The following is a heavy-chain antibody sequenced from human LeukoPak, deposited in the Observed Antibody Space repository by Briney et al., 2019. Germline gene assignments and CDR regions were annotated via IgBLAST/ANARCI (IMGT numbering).Heavy chain of an antibody. Sequence: SETLSLTCTVSGGSISSGSYYWSWIRQPAGKGLEWIGRIYTSGSTNYNPSLKSRVTISVDTSKNQLSLKLSSVTAADTAVYYCARARYNWNLVADWFDPWGQGTLVTVSS. CDR2: IYTSGST. CDR1: GGSISSGSYY. CDR3: ARARYNWNLVADWFDP. J-gene: IGHJ5*02. V-gene: IGHV4-61*02. D-gene: IGHD1-20*01.